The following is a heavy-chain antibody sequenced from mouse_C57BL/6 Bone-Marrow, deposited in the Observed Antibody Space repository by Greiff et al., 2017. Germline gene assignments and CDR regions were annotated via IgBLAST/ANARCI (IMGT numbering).Heavy chain of an antibody. CDR1: GYTFTSYW. V-gene: IGHV1-64*01. CDR3: ARKTQLAWFAY. D-gene: IGHD4-1*02. Sequence: QVQLQQSGAELVKPGASVKLSCKASGYTFTSYWMHWVKQRPGQGLEWIGMIHPNSGSTNYNEKFKSKATLTVDKSSSTAYMQLSSLTSEDSAVYYCARKTQLAWFAYWGQGTLVTVSA. J-gene: IGHJ3*01. CDR2: IHPNSGST.